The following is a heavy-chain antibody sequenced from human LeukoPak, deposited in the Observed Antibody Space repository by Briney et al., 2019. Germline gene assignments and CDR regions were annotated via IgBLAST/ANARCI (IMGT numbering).Heavy chain of an antibody. D-gene: IGHD3-3*01. CDR2: INHSGST. CDR3: ARLSLKVLEWSPTKGKETHYFGY. CDR1: GGSFSGYY. V-gene: IGHV4-34*01. J-gene: IGHJ4*02. Sequence: PSETLSLTCAVYGGSFSGYYWSWIRQPPGKGLEWIGEINHSGSTNYNPSLKSRVTISVDTSKNQFSLKLSSVTAADTAVYYCARLSLKVLEWSPTKGKETHYFGYWGQGTLVTVSS.